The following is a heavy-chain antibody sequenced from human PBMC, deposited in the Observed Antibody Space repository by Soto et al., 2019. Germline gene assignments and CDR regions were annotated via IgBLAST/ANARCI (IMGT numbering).Heavy chain of an antibody. CDR1: GFSFSSYA. D-gene: IGHD6-13*01. Sequence: QVQLVESGGGVVQPGSSLRLSWAASGFSFSSYAMHWVRQAPGKGLEWVSLISYDGSTNYYADSVKGRFIISRDDSKNTLYLQMNSLRAEDTAVYHCATNIYSHSSSWYTGYWRQGTLVTVSS. J-gene: IGHJ4*02. CDR3: ATNIYSHSSSWYTGY. CDR2: ISYDGSTN. V-gene: IGHV3-30-3*01.